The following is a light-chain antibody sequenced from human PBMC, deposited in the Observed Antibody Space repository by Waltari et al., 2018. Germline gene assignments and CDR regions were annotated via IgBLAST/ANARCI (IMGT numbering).Light chain of an antibody. CDR1: SSDIGGSTY. V-gene: IGLV2-8*01. CDR2: EVN. J-gene: IGLJ2*01. Sequence: QSALAQPPSASGSPGQSITVSCTGTSSDIGGSTYVSWFQQHPGRGPRPIIYEVNQRPSGVPDRFSGSKSGNTAFLTVSGLQPEDEAHYHCSSFANNKRIFGGGTKLTVL. CDR3: SSFANNKRI.